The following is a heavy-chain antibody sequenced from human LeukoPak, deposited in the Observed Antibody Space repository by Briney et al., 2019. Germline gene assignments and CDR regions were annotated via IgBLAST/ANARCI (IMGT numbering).Heavy chain of an antibody. Sequence: ASVKVSCKASGYTFTSYDINWVRQATGQGLEWMGWMNPNSGNTGYAQKFQGRVTITTDESTSTAYMEVSSLRSEDTAVYYCGRKAGDCGGGSCYSIDYWGQGTLVTVSS. CDR2: MNPNSGNT. J-gene: IGHJ4*02. CDR1: GYTFTSYD. D-gene: IGHD2-15*01. V-gene: IGHV1-8*01. CDR3: GRKAGDCGGGSCYSIDY.